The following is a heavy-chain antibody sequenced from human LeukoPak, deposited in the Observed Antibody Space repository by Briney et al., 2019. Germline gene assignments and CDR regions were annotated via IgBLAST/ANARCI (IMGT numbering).Heavy chain of an antibody. CDR1: GGSISSYY. V-gene: IGHV4-59*01. CDR2: IPYSGTT. D-gene: IGHD2/OR15-2a*01. Sequence: KASETLSLTCGVSGGSISSYYWSWVRQPPGKGLEWLGYIPYSGTTNYNPSLRSRVTISVDTSKNQFSLRLSSVTAADTAVYYCARTLVNIGNCIFDSWGQGTLVTVSS. J-gene: IGHJ4*02. CDR3: ARTLVNIGNCIFDS.